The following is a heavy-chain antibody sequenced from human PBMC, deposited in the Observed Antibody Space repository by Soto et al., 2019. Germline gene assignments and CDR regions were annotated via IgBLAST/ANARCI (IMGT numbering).Heavy chain of an antibody. Sequence: QVQLVQSGAEVKKPGSSVKVSCKASGGTFSSYAISWVRQAPGQGLEWMGGIIHIFGTANYAQKFQGRVTITADESTSTSYMELSSLRSEDTAVYYCARTFDYEGWFDPWGQGTLVTVSS. CDR3: ARTFDYEGWFDP. CDR1: GGTFSSYA. J-gene: IGHJ5*02. V-gene: IGHV1-69*12. CDR2: IIHIFGTA. D-gene: IGHD3-9*01.